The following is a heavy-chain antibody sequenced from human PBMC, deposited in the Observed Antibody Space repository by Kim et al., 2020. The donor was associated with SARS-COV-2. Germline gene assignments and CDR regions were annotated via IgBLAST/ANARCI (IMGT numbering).Heavy chain of an antibody. D-gene: IGHD5-12*01. J-gene: IGHJ4*02. V-gene: IGHV3-49*02. Sequence: EYAPSGKGRFTISRDDSKSIAYLQMNSLKTEDTAVYYCTRARDGYNLVAYWGQGTLVTVSS. CDR3: TRARDGYNLVAY.